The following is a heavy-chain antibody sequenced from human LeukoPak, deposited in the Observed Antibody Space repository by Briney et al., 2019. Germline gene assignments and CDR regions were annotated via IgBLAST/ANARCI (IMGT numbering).Heavy chain of an antibody. V-gene: IGHV4-38-2*02. J-gene: IGHJ5*02. CDR1: GYSISSGYY. Sequence: SETLSLTCTVSGYSISSGYYWGWIRQPPGKGLEWIGSIYHSGSTYYNPSLKSRVTISVDTSKNQFSLKLSSVTAADTAVYYCARALLLRPYNWFDPWGQGTLVTVSS. CDR2: IYHSGST. CDR3: ARALLLRPYNWFDP. D-gene: IGHD1-26*01.